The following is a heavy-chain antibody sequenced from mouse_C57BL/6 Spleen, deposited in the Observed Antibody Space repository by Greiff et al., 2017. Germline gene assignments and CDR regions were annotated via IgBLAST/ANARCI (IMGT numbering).Heavy chain of an antibody. J-gene: IGHJ3*01. CDR3: ARAGAY. V-gene: IGHV1-76*01. CDR1: GYTFTDYY. CDR2: IYPGSGNT. Sequence: QVQLQQSGAELVRPGASVKLSCKASGYTFTDYYINWVKQRPGQGLEWIARIYPGSGNTYYNEKVKGKATLTAEKSSSTASMQISRLTSEDSAVYFCARAGAYWGQGTLVTVSA.